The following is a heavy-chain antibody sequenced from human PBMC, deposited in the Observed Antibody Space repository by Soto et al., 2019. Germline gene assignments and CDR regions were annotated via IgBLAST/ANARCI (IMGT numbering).Heavy chain of an antibody. Sequence: PGGSLRLSCAASGFTLSSNYMSWVRQAPGKGLEWVSVFYSGGSTYYADSVKGRFTISRDNSKNTLYLQMNSLRAEDTALYYCARVSTTAKTFEFWGQGTLVTVSS. J-gene: IGHJ4*02. D-gene: IGHD4-17*01. V-gene: IGHV3-53*01. CDR2: FYSGGST. CDR1: GFTLSSNY. CDR3: ARVSTTAKTFEF.